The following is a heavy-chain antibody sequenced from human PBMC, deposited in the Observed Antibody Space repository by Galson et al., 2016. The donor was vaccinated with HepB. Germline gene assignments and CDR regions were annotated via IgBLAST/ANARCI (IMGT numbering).Heavy chain of an antibody. V-gene: IGHV3-9*01. CDR2: INWNSGSI. CDR3: TKDSWTAAKYFHH. Sequence: SLRLSCAASGFTFDEYAMHWVRQAPGKGLEWVSGINWNSGSITCADSVKGRFTISRDNAKNSLYLQMNSLRPEDTALYYCTKDSWTAAKYFHHWGQGTLVTVSS. J-gene: IGHJ1*01. D-gene: IGHD3/OR15-3a*01. CDR1: GFTFDEYA.